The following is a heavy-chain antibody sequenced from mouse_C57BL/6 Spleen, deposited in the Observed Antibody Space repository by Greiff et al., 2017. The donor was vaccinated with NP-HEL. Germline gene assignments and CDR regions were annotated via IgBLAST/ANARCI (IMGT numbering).Heavy chain of an antibody. V-gene: IGHV10-3*01. D-gene: IGHD4-1*01. CDR3: VRENWVYAMDY. CDR1: GFTFNTYA. J-gene: IGHJ4*01. CDR2: IRSKSSNYAT. Sequence: EVQLQESGGGLVQPKGSLKLSCAASGFTFNTYAMHWVRQAPGKGLDWVARIRSKSSNYATYYADSVKDSFTISRDDSQSMLYLKMNNLKTEDTAMYYSVRENWVYAMDYWGQGTSVTVSS.